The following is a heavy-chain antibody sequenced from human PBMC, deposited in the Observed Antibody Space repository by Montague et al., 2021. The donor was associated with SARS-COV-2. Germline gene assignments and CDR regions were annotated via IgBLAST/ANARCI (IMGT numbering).Heavy chain of an antibody. Sequence: SLRLSCAASGFTFSSYDMHWVRQATGKGLEWVSAIGTAGGTYYPGSVKGRFTISRENAKNSLYLQMNSLRAGDTAVYYCARGGGSSWKEYYFDYWGQGTLVTVSS. V-gene: IGHV3-13*01. CDR2: IGTAGGT. J-gene: IGHJ4*02. D-gene: IGHD6-13*01. CDR3: ARGGGSSWKEYYFDY. CDR1: GFTFSSYD.